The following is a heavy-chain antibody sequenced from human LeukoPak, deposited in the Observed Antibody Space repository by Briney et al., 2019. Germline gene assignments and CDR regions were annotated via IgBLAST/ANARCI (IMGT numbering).Heavy chain of an antibody. D-gene: IGHD1-1*01. J-gene: IGHJ4*02. Sequence: SETLSLTCTVSGGSINNSPSYWAWIRQPPGRGLEWIGSISDRGDTYHNPSLKSRVTISVDTSKNQFSLSVISVTAADTAVYFCARPTAGPATQGYDSWGQGILVTVAS. CDR3: ARPTAGPATQGYDS. CDR2: ISDRGDT. V-gene: IGHV4-39*01. CDR1: GGSINNSPSY.